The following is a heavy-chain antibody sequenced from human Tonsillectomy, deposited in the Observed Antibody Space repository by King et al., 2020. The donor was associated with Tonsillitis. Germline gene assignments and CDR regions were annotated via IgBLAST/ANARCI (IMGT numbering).Heavy chain of an antibody. CDR3: AKDTSGTYLKYFQH. Sequence: QLVQSGGGVVQPGGSLRLSCAASGFTFGAYGMHWVRQAPGKGLEWVAFIPYDGSNKYYADSVKGRFTISRDNSKNTLYLQMNSLRAEDTALYYCAKDTSGTYLKYFQHWGQGTLVTVSS. CDR1: GFTFGAYG. V-gene: IGHV3-30*02. CDR2: IPYDGSNK. D-gene: IGHD3-10*01. J-gene: IGHJ1*01.